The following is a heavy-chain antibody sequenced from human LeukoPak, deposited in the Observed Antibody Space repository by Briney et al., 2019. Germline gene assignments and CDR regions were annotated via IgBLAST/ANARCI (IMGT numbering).Heavy chain of an antibody. V-gene: IGHV4-59*12. CDR2: IYYSGST. J-gene: IGHJ4*02. Sequence: SETLSLTCTVSGGSISSYYWSWIRQPPGKGLEWIGYIYYSGSTNYNPSLKSRVTISVDTSNNQFSLKLSSVTAADTAVYYCARDRGLLPLDYWGQGTLVTVSS. CDR3: ARDRGLLPLDY. CDR1: GGSISSYY.